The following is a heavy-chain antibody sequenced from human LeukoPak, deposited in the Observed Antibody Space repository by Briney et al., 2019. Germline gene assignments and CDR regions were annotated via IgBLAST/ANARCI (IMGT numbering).Heavy chain of an antibody. CDR2: GFYIGRT. J-gene: IGHJ4*02. Sequence: SETLSLTCTVSGASVRSHYWSWIRQTPGKELEWIGYGFYIGRTNYNPSLGSRVAISLDTSKNQFSLRLTAVTAADTAVYYCARRDGDNYDFDYWGQGILVTVSS. CDR1: GASVRSHY. CDR3: ARRDGDNYDFDY. V-gene: IGHV4-59*02. D-gene: IGHD5-24*01.